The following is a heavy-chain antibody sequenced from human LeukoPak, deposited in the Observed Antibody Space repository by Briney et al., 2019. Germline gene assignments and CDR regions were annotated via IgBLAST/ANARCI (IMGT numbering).Heavy chain of an antibody. CDR3: ASLTGSYYPFDS. D-gene: IGHD1-26*01. J-gene: IGHJ4*02. V-gene: IGHV5-51*01. Sequence: GESLKISCKGSGYSFSNYYIDWVRQMPGKGLEWMVVMYPGGSDIRYSPSFQGQVTISADKSIDTAYLQWSSLKASDSAMYYCASLTGSYYPFDSWGQGTLVTVSS. CDR2: MYPGGSDI. CDR1: GYSFSNYY.